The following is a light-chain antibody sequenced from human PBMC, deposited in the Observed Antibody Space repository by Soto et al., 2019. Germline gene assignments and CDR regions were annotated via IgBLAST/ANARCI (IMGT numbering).Light chain of an antibody. J-gene: IGKJ4*01. V-gene: IGKV1-9*01. CDR3: QQLRMYPST. Sequence: DIQLTKSPSTLSASVGDRVTITCLSSQIIISWFAFYHHIPGRAPKLLIYASSTLYGGVPSRFSGSGSGTDFDLTITSLQAEDFATYYCQQLRMYPSTFGGGTKV. CDR2: ASS. CDR1: QIIISW.